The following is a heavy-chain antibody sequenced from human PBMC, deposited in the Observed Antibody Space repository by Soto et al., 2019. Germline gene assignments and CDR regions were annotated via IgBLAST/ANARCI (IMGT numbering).Heavy chain of an antibody. CDR3: ASFVRTGWIYYFDH. CDR1: GGSVSSGNYY. J-gene: IGHJ4*02. V-gene: IGHV4-61*01. D-gene: IGHD6-19*01. Sequence: QVLLQESFPGLVKPSETLSLTCPVSGGSVSSGNYYWSWIRQPPGKGLEWIVFVYYRGSTTYNPSLKSRLTILVDPAKNQFALKLSSVTAADTAVYYCASFVRTGWIYYFDHWGQGILVPVSS. CDR2: VYYRGST.